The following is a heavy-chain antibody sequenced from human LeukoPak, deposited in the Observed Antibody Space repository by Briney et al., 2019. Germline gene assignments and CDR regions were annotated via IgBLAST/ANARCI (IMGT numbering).Heavy chain of an antibody. CDR3: ANSLYCGGDCYPYYYYYYMDV. J-gene: IGHJ6*03. CDR2: ICGSCGST. D-gene: IGHD2-21*02. CDR1: GFVFSTYA. Sequence: GGSLRLSCAASGFVFSTYAMSLVRQAPGEGLEWVSSICGSCGSTYCADSVKGRLTIYRDNSKKTLYLQMHSLRAEDTAVYYCANSLYCGGDCYPYYYYYYMDVWGKGTTVTVSS. V-gene: IGHV3-23*01.